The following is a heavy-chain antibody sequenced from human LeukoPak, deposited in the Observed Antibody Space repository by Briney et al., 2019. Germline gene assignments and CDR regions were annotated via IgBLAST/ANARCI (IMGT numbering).Heavy chain of an antibody. Sequence: ASVKVSCKASGYTFTGYYMHWVRQAPGQGLEWMGWINPNSGGTNYAQKFQGRVTMTRDTSISTAYMELSRLRSDDTAVYYCARVFMGILTGYYTTYFDYWGQGTLVTVSS. CDR2: INPNSGGT. V-gene: IGHV1-2*02. D-gene: IGHD3-9*01. CDR3: ARVFMGILTGYYTTYFDY. CDR1: GYTFTGYY. J-gene: IGHJ4*02.